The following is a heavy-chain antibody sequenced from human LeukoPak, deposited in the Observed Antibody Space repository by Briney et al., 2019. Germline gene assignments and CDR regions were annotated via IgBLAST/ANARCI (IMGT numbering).Heavy chain of an antibody. V-gene: IGHV3-9*01. D-gene: IGHD3-3*01. J-gene: IGHJ4*02. CDR2: ISWNSGSI. CDR1: GFTFDDYA. Sequence: PGGSLRLSCAASGFTFDDYAMHWVRQAPGKGLEWVSGISWNSGSIGYADSVKGRFTISRDNAKNSLSLQMNSLRAEDTAVYYCARKNYDFLSGGPKHFDYWGQGTLVTVSS. CDR3: ARKNYDFLSGGPKHFDY.